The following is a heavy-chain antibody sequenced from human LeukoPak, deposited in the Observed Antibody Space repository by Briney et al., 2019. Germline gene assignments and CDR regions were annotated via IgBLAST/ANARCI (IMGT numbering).Heavy chain of an antibody. V-gene: IGHV4-38-2*01. CDR2: FYHGGDT. CDR3: AAGIVGVRAY. J-gene: IGHJ4*02. D-gene: IGHD3-3*01. Sequence: SGTLSLTCGASDFSISSAYYWGGIRQPPGKGLEWIGSFYHGGDTYYNPSLKSRVTISVDTPKNQFSLKLRSVTAADTAVYYCAAGIVGVRAYLGQGILVTVSS. CDR1: DFSISSAYY.